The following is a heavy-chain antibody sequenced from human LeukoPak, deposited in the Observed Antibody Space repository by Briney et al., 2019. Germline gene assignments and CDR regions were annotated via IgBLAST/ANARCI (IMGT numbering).Heavy chain of an antibody. D-gene: IGHD6-19*01. J-gene: IGHJ4*02. CDR2: ISAYNGNT. V-gene: IGHV1-18*01. CDR3: ARAGITSGWVQNMDY. CDR1: GYTFTSYG. Sequence: GASVKVSCKASGYTFTSYGINWVRQAPGQGLEGMGWISAYNGNTKHAQKLQGRVTMTTDTSTSTAYMELRSLRSDDTAVYYCARAGITSGWVQNMDYWGQGTLVTVSS.